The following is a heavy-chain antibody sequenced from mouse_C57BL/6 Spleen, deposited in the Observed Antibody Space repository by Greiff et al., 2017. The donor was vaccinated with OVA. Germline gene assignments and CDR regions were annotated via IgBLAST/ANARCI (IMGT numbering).Heavy chain of an antibody. Sequence: EVMLVESGGGLVKPGGSLKLSCAASGFTFSSYAMSWVRQTQEKRLEWVATISDGGSYTYYPDNVKGRFTISRDNAKNNLYLQMSHLKSEDTAMYYCARDQESNSAWFAYWGQGTLVTVSA. CDR3: ARDQESNSAWFAY. D-gene: IGHD2-5*01. CDR2: ISDGGSYT. J-gene: IGHJ3*01. V-gene: IGHV5-4*01. CDR1: GFTFSSYA.